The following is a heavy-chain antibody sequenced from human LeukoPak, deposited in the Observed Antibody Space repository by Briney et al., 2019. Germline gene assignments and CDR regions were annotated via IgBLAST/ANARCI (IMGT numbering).Heavy chain of an antibody. Sequence: GGSLRLSCAASGFTFSSYSMNWVRQAPGKGLEWVSSISSNSSYIYYADSVKGRFTISRDNAKNSLYLQMNSLRAEDTAVYYCARDTSIVVVPAATFDWFDPWGQGTLVTVSS. J-gene: IGHJ5*02. V-gene: IGHV3-21*01. CDR2: ISSNSSYI. CDR1: GFTFSSYS. D-gene: IGHD2-2*01. CDR3: ARDTSIVVVPAATFDWFDP.